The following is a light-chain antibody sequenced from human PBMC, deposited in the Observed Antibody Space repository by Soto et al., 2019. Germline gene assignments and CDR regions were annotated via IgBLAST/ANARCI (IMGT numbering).Light chain of an antibody. V-gene: IGLV1-40*01. CDR1: SSNIGAGYD. J-gene: IGLJ3*02. Sequence: QAVVTQPPSVSGAPGQRVTISCTGSSSNIGAGYDVHWYQQLPGKAPKLLIYGNSNRPSGVPDRFSGSKSGTSASLAITGLQAEEEADYYCQSYDSSLSGSWVFGGGTKLTVL. CDR2: GNS. CDR3: QSYDSSLSGSWV.